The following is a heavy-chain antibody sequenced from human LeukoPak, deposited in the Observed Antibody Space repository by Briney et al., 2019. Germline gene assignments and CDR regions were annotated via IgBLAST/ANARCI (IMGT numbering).Heavy chain of an antibody. Sequence: GGSLRLSCAAPGFTFSSYAMSWVRQAPGKGLEWVSAISGSGGSTYYADSVKGRFTISRDNSKNTLYLQMNSLRAEDTAVYYCAKDPTMIVVVLPDYWGQGTLVTVSS. D-gene: IGHD3-22*01. CDR2: ISGSGGST. CDR3: AKDPTMIVVVLPDY. J-gene: IGHJ4*02. V-gene: IGHV3-23*01. CDR1: GFTFSSYA.